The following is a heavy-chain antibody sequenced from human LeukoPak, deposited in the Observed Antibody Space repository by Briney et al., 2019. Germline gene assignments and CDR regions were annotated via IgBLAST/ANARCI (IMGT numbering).Heavy chain of an antibody. J-gene: IGHJ1*01. CDR1: GGSIGSYF. CDR3: ARASGYSGYDRAAEYFQH. Sequence: SETLSRTCTVSGGSIGSYFWSWIRQPPGKGLEWIGCIHYSGNTNHNPSLKSRATISVDTSKNHFSLKLSSVTAADTAVYYCARASGYSGYDRAAEYFQHWGQGTLVTVSS. CDR2: IHYSGNT. D-gene: IGHD5-12*01. V-gene: IGHV4-59*01.